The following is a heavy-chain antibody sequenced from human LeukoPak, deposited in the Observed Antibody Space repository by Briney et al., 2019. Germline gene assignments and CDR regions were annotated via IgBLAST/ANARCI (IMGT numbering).Heavy chain of an antibody. J-gene: IGHJ5*02. CDR1: GFSISSDSY. CDR3: ARFGSTSGRGFDP. V-gene: IGHV4-38-2*01. D-gene: IGHD2-2*01. Sequence: PSETLSLTCAVSGFSISSDSYWGWIRQPPGKGLEWIGTIYYSGATYYSPSLKSRVTISLDTSKNHFSLRLTSVTAADTAVYYCARFGSTSGRGFDPWGLGTLVTVSS. CDR2: IYYSGAT.